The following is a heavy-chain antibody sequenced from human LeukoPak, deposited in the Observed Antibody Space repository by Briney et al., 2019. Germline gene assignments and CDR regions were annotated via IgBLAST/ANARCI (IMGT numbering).Heavy chain of an antibody. D-gene: IGHD6-25*01. J-gene: IGHJ6*03. Sequence: SETLSLTCTVSGGSISSSSYYWGWIRQPPGKGLEWIGSIYYSGSTYYNPSLKSRVTISVDTSKNQFSLKLSSVTAADTAVYYCARDNSGYYYMGVWGKGTTVTVSS. CDR2: IYYSGST. V-gene: IGHV4-39*07. CDR1: GGSISSSSYY. CDR3: ARDNSGYYYMGV.